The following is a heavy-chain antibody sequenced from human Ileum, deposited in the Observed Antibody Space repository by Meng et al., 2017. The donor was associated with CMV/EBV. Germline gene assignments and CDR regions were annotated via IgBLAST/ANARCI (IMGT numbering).Heavy chain of an antibody. CDR1: GFTFSSYW. V-gene: IGHV3-7*01. CDR2: IKQDGSEK. CDR3: ARAPFGDWKHPMRY. J-gene: IGHJ4*02. D-gene: IGHD3-10*01. Sequence: GESLKISCAASGFTFSSYWMSWVRQAPGKGLEWVANIKQDGSEKYYVDSVKGRFTISRDNAKNSLYLQMNSLRAEDTAVYYCARAPFGDWKHPMRYWGQGKQVNGAS.